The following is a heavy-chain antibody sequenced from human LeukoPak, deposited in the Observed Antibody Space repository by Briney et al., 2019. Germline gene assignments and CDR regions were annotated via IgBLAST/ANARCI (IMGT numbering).Heavy chain of an antibody. J-gene: IGHJ6*02. CDR3: ARGTGPRPYYYYHYGVDV. CDR1: GLTFTSFA. V-gene: IGHV1-3*01. CDR2: INAGNDNTKYT. D-gene: IGHD3/OR15-3a*01. Sequence: ASVKVSCKAFGLTFTSFAIHWVRQAPGQRLEWMGWINAGNDNTKYTKYSQQFQGRLTITRDTSANTAYMELSNLRFEDTAVYFCARGTGPRPYYYYHYGVDVWGQGTTVTVSS.